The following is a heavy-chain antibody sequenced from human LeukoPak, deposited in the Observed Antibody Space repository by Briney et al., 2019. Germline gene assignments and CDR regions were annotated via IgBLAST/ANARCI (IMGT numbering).Heavy chain of an antibody. J-gene: IGHJ4*02. V-gene: IGHV3-30*18. CDR2: ISYDGSNK. Sequence: GGSLRLSCAASGFPFSSYGMHWVRPAPGKGLEGVAVISYDGSNKYYADSVKGRFTISRDNSKNTLYLQMNSLRAEDTAVYYCAKARTGESDYWGQGTLVTVSS. CDR3: AKARTGESDY. D-gene: IGHD7-27*01. CDR1: GFPFSSYG.